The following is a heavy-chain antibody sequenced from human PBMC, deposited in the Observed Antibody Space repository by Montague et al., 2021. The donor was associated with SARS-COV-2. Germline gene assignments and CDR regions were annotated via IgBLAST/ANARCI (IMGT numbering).Heavy chain of an antibody. CDR2: IYYSGST. D-gene: IGHD2-15*01. V-gene: IGHV4-59*08. J-gene: IGHJ5*02. Sequence: SETLSLTCTVSGGSISSYYWSWIRQPPGKGLEWIGYIYYSGSTNYNPSLKSRVTIPVDTSKNQFSLKLSSVTAADTAVYYCARLEAGDCSGGSCYSSWFDPWGQGTLVTVSS. CDR1: GGSISSYY. CDR3: ARLEAGDCSGGSCYSSWFDP.